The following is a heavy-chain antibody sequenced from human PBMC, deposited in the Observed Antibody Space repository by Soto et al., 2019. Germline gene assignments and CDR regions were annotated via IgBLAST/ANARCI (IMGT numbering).Heavy chain of an antibody. CDR1: GGSFSGYY. CDR2: INHSGST. J-gene: IGHJ6*03. CDR3: ASLYNWNYVSYYYYYMDV. Sequence: QVQLQQWGAGLLKPSETLSLTCAVYGGSFSGYYWSWIRQPPGKGLEWIGEINHSGSTNYNPSLKSRVTISVDTSKSQFSLKLSSVTDSDTAVYYCASLYNWNYVSYYYYYMDVWGKGTTVTVSS. D-gene: IGHD1-7*01. V-gene: IGHV4-34*01.